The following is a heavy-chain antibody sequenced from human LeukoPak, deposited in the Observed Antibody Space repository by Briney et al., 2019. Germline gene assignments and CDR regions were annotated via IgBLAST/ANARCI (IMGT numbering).Heavy chain of an antibody. CDR1: GGSISSYY. Sequence: SETLSLTCTVSGGSISSYYRSWIRQPPGKGLGWIGYIYTSGSTNYNPSLKSRVTISVDTSKNQFSLKLSSVTAADTAVYYCARMYYYDSSGYPDAFDIWGQGTMVTVSS. V-gene: IGHV4-4*09. J-gene: IGHJ3*02. CDR2: IYTSGST. D-gene: IGHD3-22*01. CDR3: ARMYYYDSSGYPDAFDI.